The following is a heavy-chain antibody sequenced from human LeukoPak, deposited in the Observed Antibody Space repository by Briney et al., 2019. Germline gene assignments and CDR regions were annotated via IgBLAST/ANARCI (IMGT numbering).Heavy chain of an antibody. CDR1: GGSFSGYY. Sequence: PSETLSLTCAVYGGSFSGYYWSWVRQPPGKGLEWIGEINHSGSTNYNPSPKNRGTISVDTTKNQFSLMLRSVTAADTAVYFCARGHSAPPSNGYSYNWFDPWGQGTLVTVSS. CDR2: INHSGST. CDR3: ARGHSAPPSNGYSYNWFDP. D-gene: IGHD3-22*01. J-gene: IGHJ5*02. V-gene: IGHV4-34*01.